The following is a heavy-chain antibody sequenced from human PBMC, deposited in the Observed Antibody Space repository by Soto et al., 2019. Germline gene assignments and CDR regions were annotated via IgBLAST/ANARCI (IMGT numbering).Heavy chain of an antibody. J-gene: IGHJ4*02. CDR1: GYSFTSYW. V-gene: IGHV5-10-1*01. CDR2: IDPSDSYT. CDR3: ASSYDILTGYYPFDY. Sequence: PGESLKISCKGSGYSFTSYWISWVRQMPGKGLERMGRIDPSDSYTNYSPPFQGHVTISADKSISTAYLQWSSLKASDTAMYYCASSYDILTGYYPFDYWGQGTLVTVSS. D-gene: IGHD3-9*01.